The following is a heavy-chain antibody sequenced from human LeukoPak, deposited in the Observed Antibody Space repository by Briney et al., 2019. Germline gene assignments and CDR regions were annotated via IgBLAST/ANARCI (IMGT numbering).Heavy chain of an antibody. CDR1: GYTLTELS. J-gene: IGHJ3*02. CDR2: FDPEDGET. D-gene: IGHD1-26*01. Sequence: ASVKVSCKVSGYTLTELSMHWVRQAPGKGLEWMGGFDPEDGETIYAQKFQGRVTMTEDTSTDTAYMELSSLRSEDTAVYYCATVPPVGASPNDAFDIWGQGTMVTVSS. V-gene: IGHV1-24*01. CDR3: ATVPPVGASPNDAFDI.